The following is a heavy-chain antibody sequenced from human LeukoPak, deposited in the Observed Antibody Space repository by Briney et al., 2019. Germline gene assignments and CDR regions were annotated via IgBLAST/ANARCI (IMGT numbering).Heavy chain of an antibody. D-gene: IGHD6-13*01. V-gene: IGHV3-20*04. CDR3: ASFTSYSSSNY. CDR2: INWNGGST. CDR1: GCTFNDYG. J-gene: IGHJ4*02. Sequence: GGSLRLSCAASGCTFNDYGMSWVRQAPGKGLEWVSGINWNGGSTGYADSVKGRFTISRDNAKNSLYLQMNSLRAEDTAVYYCASFTSYSSSNYWGQGTLVTVSS.